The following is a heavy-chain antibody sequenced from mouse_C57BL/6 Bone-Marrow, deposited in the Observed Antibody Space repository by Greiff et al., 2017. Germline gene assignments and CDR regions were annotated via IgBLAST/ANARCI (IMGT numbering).Heavy chain of an antibody. CDR1: GSTFTDYN. CDR2: INPNNGGS. Sequence: VQLQQSGPELVKPGASVKIPCKASGSTFTDYNMDWVKQSHGKSLEWIGDINPNNGGSIYNQKFKGKATLTADKSSSTAYMQLSSLTYEDSSVYYCARALLLRGFAYWGQGTLVTVSA. V-gene: IGHV1-18*01. J-gene: IGHJ3*01. D-gene: IGHD1-1*01. CDR3: ARALLLRGFAY.